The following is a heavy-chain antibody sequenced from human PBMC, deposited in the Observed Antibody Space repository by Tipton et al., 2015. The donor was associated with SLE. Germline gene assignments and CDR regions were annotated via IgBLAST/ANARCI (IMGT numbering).Heavy chain of an antibody. Sequence: LRLSCTVSGGSISSGSYYWSWIRQPAGKGLEWIGRFCIYTSGSTNYNPSLKSRVTISVDTSKNQFSLKLSSVTAADTAVYYCARGRYQLPSSYYYYYMDVWGKGTTVTVSS. CDR2: FCIYTSGST. V-gene: IGHV4-61*02. D-gene: IGHD2-2*01. CDR1: GGSISSGSYY. J-gene: IGHJ6*03. CDR3: ARGRYQLPSSYYYYYMDV.